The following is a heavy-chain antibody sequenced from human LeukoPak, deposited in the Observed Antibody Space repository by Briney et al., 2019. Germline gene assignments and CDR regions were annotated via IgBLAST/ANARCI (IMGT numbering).Heavy chain of an antibody. CDR3: ARDRGYDFWSGYFAVTTDAFDI. CDR1: GYSISSGYY. J-gene: IGHJ3*02. D-gene: IGHD3-3*01. CDR2: IYYSGST. V-gene: IGHV4-61*01. Sequence: KPSETLSLTCTVSGYSISSGYYWSWIRQPPGKGLEWIGYIYYSGSTNYNPSLKSRVTISVDTSKNQFSLKLSSVTAADTAVYYCARDRGYDFWSGYFAVTTDAFDIWGQGTMVTVSS.